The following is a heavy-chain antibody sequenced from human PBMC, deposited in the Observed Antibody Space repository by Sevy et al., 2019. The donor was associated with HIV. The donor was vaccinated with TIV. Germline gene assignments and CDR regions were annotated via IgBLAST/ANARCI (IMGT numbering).Heavy chain of an antibody. V-gene: IGHV3-48*03. J-gene: IGHJ3*02. CDR3: ARVGYVDTSMVSAFDI. CDR2: ISSSGSTI. D-gene: IGHD5-18*01. CDR1: GFTFSSYE. Sequence: GRSLRLSCAASGFTFSSYEMNWVRQAPGKGLEWVSYISSSGSTIYYADSVKGRFTISRDNAKNSLYLQMNSLRAEDTAIYYCARVGYVDTSMVSAFDIWGQGTMVTVSS.